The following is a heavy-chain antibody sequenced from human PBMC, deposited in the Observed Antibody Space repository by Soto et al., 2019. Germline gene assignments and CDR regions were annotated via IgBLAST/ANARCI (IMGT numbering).Heavy chain of an antibody. CDR1: GFTFSSYV. J-gene: IGHJ4*02. D-gene: IGHD5-12*01. V-gene: IGHV3-23*01. CDR3: AKDNSPYSGYNSLDY. Sequence: EVRLLESGGGLIQPGGSLRLSCAASGFTFSSYVMSWVRQAPGTGLEWVSGISGRGRNTYYADSVKGRFTISRDNSKNTLYLQITTLRAEDTSEYYCAKDNSPYSGYNSLDYWGEGTLVTVSS. CDR2: ISGRGRNT.